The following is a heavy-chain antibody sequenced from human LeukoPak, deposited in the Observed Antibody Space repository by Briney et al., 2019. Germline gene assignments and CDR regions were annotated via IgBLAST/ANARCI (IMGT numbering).Heavy chain of an antibody. CDR2: ISSSSSYI. CDR1: GFTFSSYS. J-gene: IGHJ4*02. D-gene: IGHD7-27*01. V-gene: IGHV3-21*03. Sequence: GGSLRLSCAASGFTFSSYSMNWVRQAPGKGLEWVSSISSSSSYIYYADSVKGRFTISRDNAKNSLYLQMNSLKTEDTAVYYCTTDTRDWGSFDYWGQGTLVTVSS. CDR3: TTDTRDWGSFDY.